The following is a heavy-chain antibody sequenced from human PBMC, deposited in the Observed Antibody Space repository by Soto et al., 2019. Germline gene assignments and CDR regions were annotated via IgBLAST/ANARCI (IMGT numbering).Heavy chain of an antibody. D-gene: IGHD6-25*01. Sequence: QVQLVQSGAEVKKPGASVRVSCKASGYTFTTYGISWVRQAPGQGLEWMGWISASNGNIYYGQKFQGRVTMTTDSFTSTAYMELSSLTSDDTAVYYCARALPHSRSGDSWGRGTLVTVSS. CDR3: ARALPHSRSGDS. V-gene: IGHV1-18*01. CDR2: ISASNGNI. CDR1: GYTFTTYG. J-gene: IGHJ4*02.